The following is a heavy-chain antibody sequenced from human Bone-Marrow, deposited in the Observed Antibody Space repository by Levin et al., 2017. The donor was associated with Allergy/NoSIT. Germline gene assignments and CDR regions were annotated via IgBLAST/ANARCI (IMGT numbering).Heavy chain of an antibody. Sequence: GESLKISCAASGFTFSSYAMHWVRQAPGKGLEWVAVISYDGSNKYYADSVKGRFTISRDNSKNTLYLQMNSLRAEDTAVYYCARDPMGYIAAAGYYFDYWGQGTLVTVSS. J-gene: IGHJ4*02. CDR2: ISYDGSNK. D-gene: IGHD6-13*01. CDR1: GFTFSSYA. CDR3: ARDPMGYIAAAGYYFDY. V-gene: IGHV3-30-3*01.